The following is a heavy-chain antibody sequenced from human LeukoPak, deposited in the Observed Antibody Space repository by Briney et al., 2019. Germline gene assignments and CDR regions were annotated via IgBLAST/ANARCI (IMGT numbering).Heavy chain of an antibody. J-gene: IGHJ4*02. D-gene: IGHD5-18*01. CDR3: ARDRIQLWSHDY. Sequence: GGSLRLSCAASGFTFSGYWMSWVRQAPGKGLEWVANIKPDGSDKYYVDSVKGRFTVSRENAKNSLYLHMNSLRAEDTAVYYCARDRIQLWSHDYWGQGTLVTVSS. V-gene: IGHV3-7*04. CDR1: GFTFSGYW. CDR2: IKPDGSDK.